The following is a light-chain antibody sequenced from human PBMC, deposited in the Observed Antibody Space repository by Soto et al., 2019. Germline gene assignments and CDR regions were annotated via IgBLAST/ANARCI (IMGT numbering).Light chain of an antibody. CDR1: QSVSSN. V-gene: IGKV3-15*01. CDR3: QQYNNLGRT. Sequence: EIVMTQSPATLSVSPGERATLSCRASQSVSSNLAWYQQKPGQAPRLLIYGASTRATGIPARFSGSGSGTEFTLTISSLQSEDFAVYYCQQYNNLGRTFGQGIKVEIK. J-gene: IGKJ1*01. CDR2: GAS.